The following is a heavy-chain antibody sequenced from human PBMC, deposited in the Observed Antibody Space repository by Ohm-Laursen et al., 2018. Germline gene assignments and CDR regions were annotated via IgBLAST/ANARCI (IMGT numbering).Heavy chain of an antibody. V-gene: IGHV3-21*01. CDR2: ISETGSHI. CDR3: ARDSSRRAREGGMDV. Sequence: SLRLSCAASGFTLSSYDMNWVRQAPGKGLEWISYISETGSHIYVADSMRGRFTVARDNAKNLLYLQLNSLRVEDTAVYYCARDSSRRAREGGMDVWGQGTMVTVSS. D-gene: IGHD6-6*01. J-gene: IGHJ6*02. CDR1: GFTLSSYD.